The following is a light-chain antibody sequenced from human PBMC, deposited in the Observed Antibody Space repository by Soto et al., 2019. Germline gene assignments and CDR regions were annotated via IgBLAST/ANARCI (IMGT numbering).Light chain of an antibody. CDR1: QSVSSNY. Sequence: EIVLTQSPGTLSLSPGERVTLSCRASQSVSSNYLAWYQQKPGQAPRLLIYSASSRATGIPDRFSGSWSGTDCTLTINRLEPEDFAVYYCQQYGGSPRVNFGGGTKVEIK. J-gene: IGKJ4*01. CDR3: QQYGGSPRVN. CDR2: SAS. V-gene: IGKV3-20*01.